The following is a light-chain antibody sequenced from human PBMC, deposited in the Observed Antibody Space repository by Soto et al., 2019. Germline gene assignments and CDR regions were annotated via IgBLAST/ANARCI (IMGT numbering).Light chain of an antibody. CDR3: QLYGTSPKP. V-gene: IGKV3-20*01. J-gene: IGKJ1*01. Sequence: EIVLTQSPGTLSLSPGERATLSCRASQSLSRDYLAWYQQKPGQAPRLLIYAASTRATGIPDRFSGSGSGTVFTLSISRLEPEDFAVYYCQLYGTSPKPFGQGTKVDIK. CDR1: QSLSRDY. CDR2: AAS.